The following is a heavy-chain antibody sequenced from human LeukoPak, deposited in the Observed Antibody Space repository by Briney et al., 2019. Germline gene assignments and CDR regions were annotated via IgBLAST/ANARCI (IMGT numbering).Heavy chain of an antibody. CDR2: INPSGGST. CDR1: GYTFTSYY. Sequence: ASVKVSCKASGYTFTSYYMHWVRQAPGQGLEWMGIINPSGGSTSYAQKFQGRVTMTRDMSTSTVYMELSSLRSEDTAVYYCARDPIRSGSPGYFDYWGQGTLVTVSS. J-gene: IGHJ4*02. V-gene: IGHV1-46*01. D-gene: IGHD3-10*01. CDR3: ARDPIRSGSPGYFDY.